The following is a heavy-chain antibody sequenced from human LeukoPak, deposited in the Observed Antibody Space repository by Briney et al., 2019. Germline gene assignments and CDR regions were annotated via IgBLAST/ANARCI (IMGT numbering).Heavy chain of an antibody. V-gene: IGHV4-4*07. CDR2: IYTSGST. CDR1: GGSISSYY. J-gene: IGHJ3*02. Sequence: SETLSLTCTVSGGSISSYYWSWIRQPAGKGLEWIGRIYTSGSTNYNPSLKSRVTMSVDTSKNQFSLKLCSVTAADTAAYYCARELAHSSPSFLPPHAFDIWGQGTMVTVSS. CDR3: ARELAHSSPSFLPPHAFDI. D-gene: IGHD6-6*01.